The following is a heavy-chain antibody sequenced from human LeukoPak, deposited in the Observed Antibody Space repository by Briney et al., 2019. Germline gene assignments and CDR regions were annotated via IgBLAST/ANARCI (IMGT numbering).Heavy chain of an antibody. CDR3: ATNGHSHAN. J-gene: IGHJ4*02. CDR2: IKDDGSEN. V-gene: IGHV3-7*01. Sequence: GGFLRLSCAASGFTFSSFWMSWVRQVPGKGLEWVANIKDDGSENHHVDSVRGRFTISRDNAKNSLYLQMNSLGAEDTAVYYCATNGHSHANWGQGTLVTVSS. CDR1: GFTFSSFW. D-gene: IGHD2-2*01.